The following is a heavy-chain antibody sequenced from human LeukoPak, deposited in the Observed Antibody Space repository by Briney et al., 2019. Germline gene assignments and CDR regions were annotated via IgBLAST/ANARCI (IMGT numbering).Heavy chain of an antibody. J-gene: IGHJ5*02. CDR2: ASHSGIN. CDR3: ARRGGHSWDVGNWFDP. V-gene: IGHV4-39*01. Sequence: SETLSLTCLVSGDSIRTTSFWGWIRQPPGMGLEWIASASHSGINYYNPSLRSRVIVSADTSKNQFSLRLTSVTAADTAVYYCARRGGHSWDVGNWFDPWGQGILVTVSS. D-gene: IGHD6-13*01. CDR1: GDSIRTTSF.